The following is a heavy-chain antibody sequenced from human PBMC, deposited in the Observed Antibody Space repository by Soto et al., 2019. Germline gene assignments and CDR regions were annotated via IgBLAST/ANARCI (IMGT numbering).Heavy chain of an antibody. V-gene: IGHV3-73*02. CDR3: TSLSLAGNFDY. Sequence: EVQLVESGGGLVQPGGSLKLSCAASGFSFSGSAVHWVRQASGKGLDWVGRIRTDTKTYATAYAASVKGRFTISRDDSQNTAYLQMNSLKTEDTAMYYCTSLSLAGNFDYWGQGTLVTVSS. D-gene: IGHD6-19*01. J-gene: IGHJ4*02. CDR1: GFSFSGSA. CDR2: IRTDTKTYAT.